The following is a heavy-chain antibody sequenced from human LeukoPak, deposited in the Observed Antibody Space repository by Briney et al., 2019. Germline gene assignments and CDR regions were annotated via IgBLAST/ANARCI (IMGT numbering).Heavy chain of an antibody. Sequence: GGSLRLSCAASGFTFSSYWMHWVRQAPGKGLVWVSRINSDGSSTSYADSVKGRFTISRDNSKNTLYLQMNSLRAEDTAVYYCAKDRYSYGYRMADYWGQGTLVTVSS. CDR1: GFTFSSYW. D-gene: IGHD5-18*01. CDR2: INSDGSST. V-gene: IGHV3-74*01. J-gene: IGHJ4*02. CDR3: AKDRYSYGYRMADY.